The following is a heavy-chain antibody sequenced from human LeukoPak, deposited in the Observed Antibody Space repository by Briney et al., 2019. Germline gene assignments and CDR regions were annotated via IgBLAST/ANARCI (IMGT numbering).Heavy chain of an antibody. D-gene: IGHD6-19*01. J-gene: IGHJ4*02. Sequence: PSETLSLTCAVYGGSFSGYYWSWIRQPAGKGLEWIGRIYTSGSTNYNPSLKSRVTMSVDTSKNQFSLKLSSVTAADTAVYYCARDGFGWNFDYWGQGTLVTVSS. CDR2: IYTSGST. CDR1: GGSFSGYY. CDR3: ARDGFGWNFDY. V-gene: IGHV4-4*07.